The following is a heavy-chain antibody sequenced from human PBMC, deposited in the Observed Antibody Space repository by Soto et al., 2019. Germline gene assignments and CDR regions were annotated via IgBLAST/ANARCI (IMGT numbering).Heavy chain of an antibody. J-gene: IGHJ6*02. CDR2: ISYDGSNK. Sequence: QVQLVESGGGVVQPGRSLRLSCAASGFTFSSYGMHWVRQAPGKGLEWVAVISYDGSNKYYADSVKGRFTISRDNSKNTLYLQMNSLRAEDTAVYYCAKDVWAVLVPAAYPYYYYYGMDVWGQGTTVTVSS. CDR1: GFTFSSYG. CDR3: AKDVWAVLVPAAYPYYYYYGMDV. V-gene: IGHV3-30*18. D-gene: IGHD2-2*01.